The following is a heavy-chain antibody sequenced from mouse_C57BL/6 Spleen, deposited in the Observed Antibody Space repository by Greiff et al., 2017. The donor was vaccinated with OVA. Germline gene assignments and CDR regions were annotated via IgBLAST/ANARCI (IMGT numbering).Heavy chain of an antibody. CDR3: ARRGEYYFDY. Sequence: QVQLQQPGAELVRPGTSVKLSCKASGYTFTSYWMHWVKQRPGQGLEWIGVIDPSDSYTNYNQKFKGKATLTVDTSSSTAYMQLSSLTSKDSAVYYCARRGEYYFDYWGQGTTLTVSS. CDR2: IDPSDSYT. V-gene: IGHV1-59*01. CDR1: GYTFTSYW. J-gene: IGHJ2*01.